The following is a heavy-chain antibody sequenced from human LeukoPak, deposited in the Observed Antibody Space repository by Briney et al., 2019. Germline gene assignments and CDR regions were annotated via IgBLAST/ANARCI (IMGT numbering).Heavy chain of an antibody. D-gene: IGHD3-10*01. V-gene: IGHV4-61*10. Sequence: SETLSLTCTVSGGSISSGSYYWSWIRQPAGKGLEWIGYIYYSGSTNYNPSLKSRVTISVDTSKNQFSLKLSSVTAADTAVYYCARRGRGAYEIRWGQGTLVTVSS. CDR2: IYYSGST. CDR3: ARRGRGAYEIR. CDR1: GGSISSGSYY. J-gene: IGHJ4*02.